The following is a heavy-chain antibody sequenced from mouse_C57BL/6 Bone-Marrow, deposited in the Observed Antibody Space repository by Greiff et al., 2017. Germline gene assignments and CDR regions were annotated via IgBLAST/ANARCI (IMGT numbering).Heavy chain of an antibody. CDR2: ISSGSSTI. J-gene: IGHJ1*03. CDR1: GFTFSDYG. CDR3: ATTVVAYWYFDV. Sequence: EVQLVESGRGLVKPGGSLKLSCAASGFTFSDYGMHWVRQAPETGLALVAYISSGSSTIYYAATVKGRFTISSDNAKNTLFLHMTSLRSEDTAMYYCATTVVAYWYFDVWGTGTTVTVSS. V-gene: IGHV5-17*01. D-gene: IGHD1-1*01.